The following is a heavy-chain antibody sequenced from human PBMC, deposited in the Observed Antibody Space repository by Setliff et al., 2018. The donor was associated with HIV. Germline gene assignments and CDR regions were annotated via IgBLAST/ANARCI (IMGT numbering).Heavy chain of an antibody. CDR3: ARDRYEDRAFDY. CDR1: GFTFSSYA. D-gene: IGHD1-20*01. J-gene: IGHJ4*02. CDR2: ISYDGSNK. Sequence: GGSLRLSCAASGFTFSSYAMHWVRQAPGKGLEWVAVISYDGSNKYYADSVKGRFTISSDNSKNTLYLQMNSLRAEDTAVYYCARDRYEDRAFDYWGQGTLVTVSS. V-gene: IGHV3-30*04.